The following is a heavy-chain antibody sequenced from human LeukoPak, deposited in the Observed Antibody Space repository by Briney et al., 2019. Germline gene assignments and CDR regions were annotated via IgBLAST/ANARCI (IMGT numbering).Heavy chain of an antibody. CDR3: VRDPDSSWTPFDY. CDR2: ISTSSSII. J-gene: IGHJ4*02. V-gene: IGHV3-48*01. D-gene: IGHD6-13*01. CDR1: GVTFSNYK. Sequence: GGSLRLSCAASGVTFSNYKMHWVRQAPGKGLEWVSKISTSSSIIYYADSVKGRFTISRDNAKNSLYLQMNSLRAEDTPIYYCVRDPDSSWTPFDYWGQATLVTVSS.